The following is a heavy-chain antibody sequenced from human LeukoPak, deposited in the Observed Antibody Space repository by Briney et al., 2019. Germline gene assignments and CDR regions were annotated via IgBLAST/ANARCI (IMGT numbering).Heavy chain of an antibody. V-gene: IGHV3-9*01. CDR1: GFTFDGYA. D-gene: IGHD6-19*01. CDR3: AKASRSSGHIDY. CDR2: ISWNSGSI. J-gene: IGHJ4*02. Sequence: GRSLRLSCAASGFTFDGYAMHWVRQAPGKGLEWVSGISWNSGSIGYADSVKGRFTISRDNAKNSLYLQMNRLRAEDTALYYCAKASRSSGHIDYWGQGTLVTVSS.